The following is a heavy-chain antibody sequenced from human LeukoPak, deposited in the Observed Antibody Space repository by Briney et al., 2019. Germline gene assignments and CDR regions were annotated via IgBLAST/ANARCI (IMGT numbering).Heavy chain of an antibody. D-gene: IGHD1-26*01. CDR2: SNWNGGST. V-gene: IGHV3-20*04. J-gene: IGHJ3*02. CDR3: ARDFLGSTTFYAFDI. Sequence: RSGGSLRLSCAASGFTFDDYGMSWVRQAPGKGRGWVSGSNWNGGSTGYADSVKGRLTISRDNAKNSLYMQMNSLRAEDTALYYCARDFLGSTTFYAFDIWGQGTMVTVSS. CDR1: GFTFDDYG.